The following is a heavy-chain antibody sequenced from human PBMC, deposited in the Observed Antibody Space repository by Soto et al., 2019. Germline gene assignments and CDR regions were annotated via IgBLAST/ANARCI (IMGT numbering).Heavy chain of an antibody. Sequence: ASVKVSCRASGYIFSNYGSTWVRQAPGQGLEWLGWISAYNHKTDSAQRLQGRVTFTTDTSTSTAYMELRGLTSDDTGVYYCGRGDTILRVDKAVDVCCQGITISVSS. CDR1: GYIFSNYG. J-gene: IGHJ6*02. CDR2: ISAYNHKT. CDR3: GRGDTILRVDKAVDV. V-gene: IGHV1-18*01. D-gene: IGHD5-18*01.